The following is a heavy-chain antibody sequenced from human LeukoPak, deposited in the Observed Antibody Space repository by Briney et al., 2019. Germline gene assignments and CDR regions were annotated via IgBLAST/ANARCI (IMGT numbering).Heavy chain of an antibody. CDR2: IIPIFGTA. D-gene: IGHD2-15*01. CDR1: GGTFSSYA. V-gene: IGHV1-69*13. Sequence: ASVKVSCKASGGTFSSYAISWVRQAPGQGLEWMGGIIPIFGTANYAQKFQGRVTITADESTSAAYMELSSLRSEDTAVYYCARESGGIVGPDYWGQGTLVTVSS. CDR3: ARESGGIVGPDY. J-gene: IGHJ4*02.